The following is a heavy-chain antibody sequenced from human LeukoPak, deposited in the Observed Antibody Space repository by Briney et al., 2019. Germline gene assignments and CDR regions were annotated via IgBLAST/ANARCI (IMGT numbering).Heavy chain of an antibody. CDR1: GGSFSGYY. J-gene: IGHJ4*02. D-gene: IGHD7-27*01. Sequence: KSSETLSLTCAVYGGSFSGYYWSWIRQPPGKGLEWIGEINHSGSTNYNPSLKSRVTISVDTSKNQFSLKLSSVTAADTAVYYCARGSNWAVDYWGQGTLVTVSS. CDR3: ARGSNWAVDY. V-gene: IGHV4-34*01. CDR2: INHSGST.